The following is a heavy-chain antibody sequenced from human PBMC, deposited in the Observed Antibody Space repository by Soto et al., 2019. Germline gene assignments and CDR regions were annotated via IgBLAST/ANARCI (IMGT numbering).Heavy chain of an antibody. V-gene: IGHV3-21*01. J-gene: IGHJ5*02. CDR2: ITTSSAYI. D-gene: IGHD2-21*01. Sequence: EVQLVESGGGLVKPGGSLRLSCAASGFTFNTYDMNWVRQAPGKGLEWVSSITTSSAYIYYADSLRGRITISRDNAKNSLFLHMNSLRPEDTAVYYCVRSGTARLLRHNWFYTWGQGTLVTVSS. CDR1: GFTFNTYD. CDR3: VRSGTARLLRHNWFYT.